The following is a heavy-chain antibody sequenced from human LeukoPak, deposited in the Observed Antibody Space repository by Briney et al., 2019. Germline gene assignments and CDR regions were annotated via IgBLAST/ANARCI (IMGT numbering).Heavy chain of an antibody. D-gene: IGHD5-12*01. CDR2: INPNSGAT. Sequence: ASVKVSCKASGYTFTAYYMHWGRQAPGQGLEWMGWINPNSGATNYAQKFQGRVTMTRDTSISTAYMELSRLRSDDTAVYYCARDLRGYDFGYWGQGTLVTVSS. CDR1: GYTFTAYY. V-gene: IGHV1-2*02. CDR3: ARDLRGYDFGY. J-gene: IGHJ4*02.